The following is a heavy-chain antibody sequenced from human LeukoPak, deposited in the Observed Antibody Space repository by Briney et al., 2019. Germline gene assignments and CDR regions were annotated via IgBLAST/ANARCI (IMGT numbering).Heavy chain of an antibody. V-gene: IGHV1-2*06. CDR2: INPNSGGT. Sequence: ASVKVSCKASVYTFTGYYMHWVRQAPGQGLEWMGRINPNSGGTNYAQKFQGRVTMTRDTSISTAYMELSRLRSDDTAVYYCARAAGYFTNGVCYTYYWGQGTLVTVSS. J-gene: IGHJ4*02. CDR1: VYTFTGYY. D-gene: IGHD2-8*01. CDR3: ARAAGYFTNGVCYTYY.